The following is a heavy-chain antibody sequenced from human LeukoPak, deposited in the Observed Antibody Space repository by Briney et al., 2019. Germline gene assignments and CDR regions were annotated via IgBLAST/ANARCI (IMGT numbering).Heavy chain of an antibody. D-gene: IGHD6-13*01. V-gene: IGHV3-30*03. CDR1: GFSFSNYG. CDR3: ARNFPVGAADHQLDY. J-gene: IGHJ4*02. Sequence: GRSLRLSCAASGFSFSNYGLHWVRQAPGKGLEWVAVIAPDGRDKQYADSVKGRFTISRDNSMNTLYLQMDSLRAEDTAGFYFARNFPVGAADHQLDYRGQGTLVTVSS. CDR2: IAPDGRDK.